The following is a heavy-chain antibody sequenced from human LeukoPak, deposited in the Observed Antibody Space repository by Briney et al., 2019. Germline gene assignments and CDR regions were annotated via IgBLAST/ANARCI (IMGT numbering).Heavy chain of an antibody. D-gene: IGHD4-17*01. CDR3: ARQNTVTTFDY. J-gene: IGHJ4*02. Sequence: PSETLSLTCSVSGDSISSNYWSWMRQPPGKGLEWIGYIYYSGSTNYNPSLKSRVTMSVDTSKNQFSLKLSSVTAADTAVYYCARQNTVTTFDYWGQGTLVTVSS. V-gene: IGHV4-59*08. CDR2: IYYSGST. CDR1: GDSISSNY.